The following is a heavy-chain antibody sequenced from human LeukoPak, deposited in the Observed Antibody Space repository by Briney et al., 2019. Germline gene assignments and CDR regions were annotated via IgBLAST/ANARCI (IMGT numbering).Heavy chain of an antibody. CDR1: GGTFSSYA. Sequence: GASVKVSCKASGGTFSSYAISWVRQAPGQGLEWMGWISAYNGNTNYAQKLQGRVTMTTDTSTSTAYMELRSLRSDDTAVYYCARAGSGWGFDYWGQGTLVTVSS. CDR3: ARAGSGWGFDY. CDR2: ISAYNGNT. J-gene: IGHJ4*02. D-gene: IGHD6-19*01. V-gene: IGHV1-18*01.